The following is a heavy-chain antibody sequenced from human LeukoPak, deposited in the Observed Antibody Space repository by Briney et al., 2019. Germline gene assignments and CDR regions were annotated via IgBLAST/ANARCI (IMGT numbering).Heavy chain of an antibody. Sequence: SETLSLTCTVSGGSISSHYWSWIRQPPGKGLEWIGYIHYSGRTNSNPSLKSRVTISVDTSKNQFSLKLSSVTAADTAVYFCARRVSSNWYYFDYWGQGTLVTVSS. CDR3: ARRVSSNWYYFDY. D-gene: IGHD6-13*01. J-gene: IGHJ4*02. CDR2: IHYSGRT. CDR1: GGSISSHY. V-gene: IGHV4-59*08.